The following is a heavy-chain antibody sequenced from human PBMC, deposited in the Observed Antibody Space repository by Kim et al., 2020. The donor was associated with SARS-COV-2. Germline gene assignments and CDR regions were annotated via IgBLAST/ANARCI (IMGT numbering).Heavy chain of an antibody. D-gene: IGHD6-13*01. CDR3: ARVGSSISDYYGMDV. V-gene: IGHV4-31*02. Sequence: PSLKSRVTISVDTSKNQCSLKLSSVTAADTAVYYCARVGSSISDYYGMDVWGQGTTVTVSS. J-gene: IGHJ6*02.